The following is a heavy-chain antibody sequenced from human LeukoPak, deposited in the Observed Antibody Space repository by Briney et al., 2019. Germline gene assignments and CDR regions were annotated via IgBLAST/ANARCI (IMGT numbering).Heavy chain of an antibody. CDR2: IWYDGTNK. CDR1: GFTLSSYG. Sequence: PGGSLRLSCAASGFTLSSYGVHWVRQAPGKGLEWVAVIWYDGTNKYYADSVKGRFTISRDNSKNTLYLQMNSLRAEDTAVYYCGRDYYGMDVWGQGTTVTVSS. J-gene: IGHJ6*02. V-gene: IGHV3-33*01. CDR3: GRDYYGMDV.